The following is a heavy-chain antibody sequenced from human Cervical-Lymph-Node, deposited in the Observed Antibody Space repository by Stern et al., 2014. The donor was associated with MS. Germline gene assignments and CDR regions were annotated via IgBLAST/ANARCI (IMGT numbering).Heavy chain of an antibody. D-gene: IGHD3-22*01. CDR2: LSYDVSTK. J-gene: IGHJ3*02. CDR3: ARDGYYDSSGYDAFDI. V-gene: IGHV3-30-3*01. Sequence: QVQLVESGGGVVQPGRSLRLSCAASGFTFSSYAMHWVRQAPGKGMAWVAVLSYDVSTKYYADAVKGQFTISLHKSKHKLYLPMHRLRAEDTAVYYCARDGYYDSSGYDAFDIWGQGTMVTVSS. CDR1: GFTFSSYA.